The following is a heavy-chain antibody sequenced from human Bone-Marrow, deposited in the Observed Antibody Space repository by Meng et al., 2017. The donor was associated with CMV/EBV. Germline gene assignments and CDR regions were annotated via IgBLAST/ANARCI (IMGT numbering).Heavy chain of an antibody. D-gene: IGHD3-22*01. CDR3: ARVALLTYYYDSSPMDV. CDR2: IIPIFGTA. V-gene: IGHV1-69*05. Sequence: SVKDSCQASGYTFTSYDINWVRQATGQGLEWMGGIIPIFGTANYAQKFQGRVTITTDESTSTAYMELSSLRSEDTAVYYCARVALLTYYYDSSPMDVWGQGTTVTVSS. CDR1: GYTFTSYD. J-gene: IGHJ6*02.